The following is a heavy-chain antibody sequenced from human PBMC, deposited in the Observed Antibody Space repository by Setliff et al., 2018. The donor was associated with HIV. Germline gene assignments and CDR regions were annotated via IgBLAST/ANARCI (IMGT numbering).Heavy chain of an antibody. J-gene: IGHJ5*02. CDR3: ARWYTTGRGWFDP. CDR2: IYYTGDT. Sequence: SETLSLACTVSGGSINSGEYYWSWSRQHPGKGLEWIGYIYYTGDTYYNPPLKSRVTMSIDTSKNQFSLRLSSVTAADTAVYYCARWYTTGRGWFDPWGQGTLVTVSS. CDR1: GGSINSGEYY. V-gene: IGHV4-31*03. D-gene: IGHD6-25*01.